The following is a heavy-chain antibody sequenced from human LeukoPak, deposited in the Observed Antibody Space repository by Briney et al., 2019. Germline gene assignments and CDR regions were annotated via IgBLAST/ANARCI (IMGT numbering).Heavy chain of an antibody. CDR2: IVGCGHGP. V-gene: IGHV3-23*02. D-gene: IGHD6-19*01. CDR1: GFPHCNYA. Sequence: GGPLRLPCSVSGFPHCNYAKAWPRPAPGKGLEWVSTIVGCGHGPYYVHSVTSRFAVSRVHSMNPQYLHMSGLRDDDAAVYYCAKGRAAGLLDWFDPWGQGTLVTVS. J-gene: IGHJ5*02. CDR3: AKGRAAGLLDWFDP.